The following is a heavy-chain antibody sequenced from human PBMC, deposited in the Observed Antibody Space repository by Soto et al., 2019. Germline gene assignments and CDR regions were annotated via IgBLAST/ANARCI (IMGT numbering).Heavy chain of an antibody. V-gene: IGHV1-69*01. CDR2: IIPIFGTA. CDR1: GGTFSSYA. Sequence: QVQLVQSGAEVKKPGSSVKVSCKASGGTFSSYAISWVRQAPGQGLEWMGGIIPIFGTANYAQKFQGRVTITSDESTSTAYMELSSLRSEEMAVYYCARDHGSPAGFYGMDVWGQGTTVTVSS. CDR3: ARDHGSPAGFYGMDV. J-gene: IGHJ6*02. D-gene: IGHD1-26*01.